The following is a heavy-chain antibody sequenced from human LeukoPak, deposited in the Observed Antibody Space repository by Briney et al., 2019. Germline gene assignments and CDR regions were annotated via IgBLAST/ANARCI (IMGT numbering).Heavy chain of an antibody. CDR1: GGSISSGGYS. Sequence: SETLSLTCAVSGGSISSGGYSWSWIRQPPGKGLEWIGYIYHSGSTYYNPSLKSRVTISVDRSKNQFSLKLSSVTAADTAVYYCAMLVAATGNFDYWGQGTLVTVSS. J-gene: IGHJ4*02. V-gene: IGHV4-30-2*01. D-gene: IGHD6-13*01. CDR3: AMLVAATGNFDY. CDR2: IYHSGST.